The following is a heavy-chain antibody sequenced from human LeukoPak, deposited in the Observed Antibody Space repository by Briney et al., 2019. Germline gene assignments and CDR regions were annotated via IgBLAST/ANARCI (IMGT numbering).Heavy chain of an antibody. J-gene: IGHJ5*02. CDR2: IYYSGST. V-gene: IGHV4-59*08. CDR1: GGSISSYY. Sequence: SETLSLTCTVSGGSISSYYWRWIRQTPGKGLEWRGYIYYSGSTNYNPSLKSRVTISVDTSKNQFSLKLTSVTAADTAVYYCARSPPLGYCSGGSCPHNWFDPWGQGTLVTVSS. D-gene: IGHD2-15*01. CDR3: ARSPPLGYCSGGSCPHNWFDP.